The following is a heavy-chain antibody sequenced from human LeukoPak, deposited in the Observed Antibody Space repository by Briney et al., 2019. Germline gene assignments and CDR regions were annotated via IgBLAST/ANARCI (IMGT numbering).Heavy chain of an antibody. Sequence: GGSLRLSCAASGFTFSSYWMSWVRQAPGKGLEWVANIKQDGSEKYYVDSVKGRFTISRDNAKNSLYLQMNSLRAEDTAVYYCAREGQWLARDAFDIWGQGTMVTVSS. V-gene: IGHV3-7*01. D-gene: IGHD6-19*01. CDR3: AREGQWLARDAFDI. CDR2: IKQDGSEK. CDR1: GFTFSSYW. J-gene: IGHJ3*02.